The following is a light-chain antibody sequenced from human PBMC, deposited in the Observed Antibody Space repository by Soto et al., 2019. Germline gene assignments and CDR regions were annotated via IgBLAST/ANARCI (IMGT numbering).Light chain of an antibody. CDR2: RNS. J-gene: IGLJ2*01. CDR1: SSNIGSNY. Sequence: QSVLTQPPSASGTPGQRVTISCSGSSSNIGSNYVFWYQQLPGTAPKVLMYRNSQRPSGVPARFSGSKSGTSASLAISGLRSEDEADYYCASWDDSLSGFVVFGGGTKLTVL. CDR3: ASWDDSLSGFVV. V-gene: IGLV1-47*01.